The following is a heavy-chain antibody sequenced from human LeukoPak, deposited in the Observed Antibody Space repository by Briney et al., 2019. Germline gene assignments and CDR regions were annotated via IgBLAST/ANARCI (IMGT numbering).Heavy chain of an antibody. Sequence: GESLKISCKGSGYSFTSYWIGWVRQLPGKGLEGMGIIYPGDSDTRYSPSFQGQVTISADKSVSTACLQWSSVKASDTAMYYCARQMVVSAIYGMDVWGQGTTVTVSS. D-gene: IGHD2-21*02. CDR1: GYSFTSYW. CDR3: ARQMVVSAIYGMDV. CDR2: IYPGDSDT. V-gene: IGHV5-51*01. J-gene: IGHJ6*02.